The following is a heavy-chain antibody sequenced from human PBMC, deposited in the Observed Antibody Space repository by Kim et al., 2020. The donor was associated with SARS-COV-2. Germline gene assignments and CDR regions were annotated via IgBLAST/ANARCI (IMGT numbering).Heavy chain of an antibody. J-gene: IGHJ6*02. CDR1: GFTFSNAW. D-gene: IGHD2-15*01. V-gene: IGHV3-15*01. CDR3: TTGPDRDYYYYYGMDV. Sequence: GGSLRLSCAASGFTFSNAWMSWVRQAPGKGLEWVGRIKSKTDGGTTDYAAPVKGRFTISRDDSKNTLYLQMNSLKTEDTAVYYCTTGPDRDYYYYYGMDVWGQGTTVTVSS. CDR2: IKSKTDGGTT.